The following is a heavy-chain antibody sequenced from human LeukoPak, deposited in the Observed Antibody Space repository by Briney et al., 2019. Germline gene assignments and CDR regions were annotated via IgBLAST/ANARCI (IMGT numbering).Heavy chain of an antibody. Sequence: GGSLRLSCAASGFTFSSYNMNWVRQAPGKGLEWVSSISSSSGYIYYADSVMGRFTISRDNSNNTLYLQMTSLRAEDTAVYYCAKENWVYNWKYDSSGSGITYWGQGTLVTVSS. CDR2: ISSSSGYI. CDR3: AKENWVYNWKYDSSGSGITY. J-gene: IGHJ4*02. V-gene: IGHV3-21*04. D-gene: IGHD3-22*01. CDR1: GFTFSSYN.